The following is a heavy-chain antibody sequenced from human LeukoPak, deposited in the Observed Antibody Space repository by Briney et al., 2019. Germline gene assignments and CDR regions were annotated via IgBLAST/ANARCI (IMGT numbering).Heavy chain of an antibody. CDR2: INPNSGGT. J-gene: IGHJ4*02. CDR1: GYTFTGYY. Sequence: ASVKVSCKASGYTFTGYYMHWVRQAPGQGLEWMGRINPNSGGTNYAQKVQGRVTMTTDTSPSTAYMELKSLRSDGTAVYYCARADIRAIASSGWYGFDYWGQGTLVTVSS. D-gene: IGHD6-19*01. CDR3: ARADIRAIASSGWYGFDY. V-gene: IGHV1-2*06.